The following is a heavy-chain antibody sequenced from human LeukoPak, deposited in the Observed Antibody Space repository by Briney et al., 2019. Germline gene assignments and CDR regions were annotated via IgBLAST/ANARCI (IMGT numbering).Heavy chain of an antibody. CDR1: GGSISSGSYY. J-gene: IGHJ5*02. CDR2: IYTRGST. CDR3: ARVSPVVDTA. Sequence: PSQTLSLTCTVSGGSISSGSYYWRWIRQPAGKGLEWIGRIYTRGSTNYNPSLKSRVTISIDTSKNQFSLKLSSVTAADTAVYYCARVSPVVDTAWGQGTLVTVSS. V-gene: IGHV4-61*02. D-gene: IGHD4-17*01.